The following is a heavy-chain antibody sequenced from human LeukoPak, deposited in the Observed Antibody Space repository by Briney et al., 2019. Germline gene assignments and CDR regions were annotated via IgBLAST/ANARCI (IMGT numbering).Heavy chain of an antibody. D-gene: IGHD6-13*01. Sequence: ASVKVSCKASGYTLTGYYMHWVRQAAGQGLEWMGWINPNSGGTNYAQKFQGRVTMTRDTSISTAYMELSRLRSDDTAVYYCAMLSSSSYYFDYWGQGTLVTVSS. J-gene: IGHJ4*02. CDR1: GYTLTGYY. CDR2: INPNSGGT. V-gene: IGHV1-2*02. CDR3: AMLSSSSYYFDY.